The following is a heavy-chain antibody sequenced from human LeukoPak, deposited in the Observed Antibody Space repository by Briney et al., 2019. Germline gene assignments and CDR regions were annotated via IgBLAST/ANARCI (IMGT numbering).Heavy chain of an antibody. V-gene: IGHV4-34*01. Sequence: SETLSLTCAVYGGSFSGYYWSWIRQPPGKGLEWIGEINHSGSTNYNPSLKSRVTISVDTSKNQFSLKLSSVTAADTAVYYCARGFVVVPAAHRDYYYMDVWGKGTTVTVSS. J-gene: IGHJ6*03. CDR2: INHSGST. D-gene: IGHD2-2*01. CDR1: GGSFSGYY. CDR3: ARGFVVVPAAHRDYYYMDV.